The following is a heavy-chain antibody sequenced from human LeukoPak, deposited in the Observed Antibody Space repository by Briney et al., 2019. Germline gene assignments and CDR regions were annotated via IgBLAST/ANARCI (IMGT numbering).Heavy chain of an antibody. CDR2: IDSDGSNT. CDR1: GSTFSNYA. V-gene: IGHV3-74*01. D-gene: IGHD3-10*01. Sequence: PGGSLRLSCAASGSTFSNYAMNWVRRAPGKGLVWVSRIDSDGSNTYYADSVKGRFTISRDNARNTLYLQMNSLRAEDTAVYYCAREGVASYWYFDLWGRGTLVTVSS. J-gene: IGHJ2*01. CDR3: AREGVASYWYFDL.